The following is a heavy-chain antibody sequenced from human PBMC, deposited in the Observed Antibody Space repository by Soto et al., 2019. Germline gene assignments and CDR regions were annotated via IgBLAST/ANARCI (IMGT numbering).Heavy chain of an antibody. J-gene: IGHJ4*02. CDR3: ARDQQAGDHRALDY. Sequence: PGGSLRLSCAASGFTFSSYEMNWVRQAPGKGLEWVSYISSSGSTIYYADSVKGRFTISRDNAKNSLYLQMNSLRAEDTAVYYCARDQQAGDHRALDYWGQGTLVTVSS. CDR2: ISSSGSTI. V-gene: IGHV3-48*03. D-gene: IGHD3-10*01. CDR1: GFTFSSYE.